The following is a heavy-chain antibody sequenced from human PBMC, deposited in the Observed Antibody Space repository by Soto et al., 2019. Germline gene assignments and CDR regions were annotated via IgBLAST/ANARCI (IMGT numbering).Heavy chain of an antibody. CDR2: MNAGNGNT. V-gene: IGHV1-3*01. J-gene: IGHJ3*02. CDR3: ARDRHSNGWYPNDAFDI. CDR1: GYAFTTYA. D-gene: IGHD6-13*01. Sequence: QVQLVQSGAEVKKPGASVKVSCKASGYAFTTYAMHWVRQDPGQRPEWMGWMNAGNGNTKYSQKFQGRVTITRDTSASTAYMELSSLRSEDTAVYYCARDRHSNGWYPNDAFDIWGQGTMVTVSS.